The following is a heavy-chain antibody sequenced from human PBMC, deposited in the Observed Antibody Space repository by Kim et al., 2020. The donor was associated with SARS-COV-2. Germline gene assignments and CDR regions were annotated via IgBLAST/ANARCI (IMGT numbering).Heavy chain of an antibody. CDR3: AKEIGVLGIPCFDY. J-gene: IGHJ4*01. Sequence: AGSGRGRFTISRDNSKNTVYLQMDSLRAEDTAVYYCAKEIGVLGIPCFDYWGHGTLVTVSS. V-gene: IGHV3-23*01. D-gene: IGHD6-19*01.